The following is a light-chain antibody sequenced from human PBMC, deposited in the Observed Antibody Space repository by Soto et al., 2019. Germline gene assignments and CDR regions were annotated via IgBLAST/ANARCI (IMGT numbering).Light chain of an antibody. V-gene: IGKV1-39*01. CDR1: QSITNF. Sequence: DIQMTQSPSSLSASVGDKLTITCRANQSITNFLNWYQKKPGEVPKLLIYAASRLESGVPSRFSGSGSGTDFALTINTLQPEDCATYYCQQSYTTPRLYFGGGTRLEFK. CDR2: AAS. J-gene: IGKJ4*01. CDR3: QQSYTTPRLY.